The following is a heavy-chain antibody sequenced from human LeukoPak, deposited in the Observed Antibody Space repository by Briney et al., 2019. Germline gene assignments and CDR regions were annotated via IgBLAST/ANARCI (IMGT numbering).Heavy chain of an antibody. D-gene: IGHD4-17*01. J-gene: IGHJ4*02. Sequence: GGSLRLSCAASGCTFSSYAMSWVRQAPGKGLEWVSISGSGGSTYYADSVKGRYTISRDNSKNTLYLQMNSLRAEDTAVYFCAKSETPVTTFVDYWGQGTLVTVSS. V-gene: IGHV3-23*01. CDR3: AKSETPVTTFVDY. CDR1: GCTFSSYA. CDR2: ISGSGGST.